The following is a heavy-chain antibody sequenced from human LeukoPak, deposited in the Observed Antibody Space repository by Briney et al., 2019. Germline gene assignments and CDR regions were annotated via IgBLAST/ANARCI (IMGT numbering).Heavy chain of an antibody. CDR3: ARGEFPLDAFDI. CDR1: GYNLDNYG. Sequence: GASVKVSCKSSGYNLDNYGIGWVRQAPGQGLEWMGWISPYSGNTNYGQKLQGRVTMTTDTSTNTAYMELRRLSLDDTAIYYCARGEFPLDAFDIWGQGTMVTVSS. D-gene: IGHD3-10*01. V-gene: IGHV1-18*01. CDR2: ISPYSGNT. J-gene: IGHJ3*02.